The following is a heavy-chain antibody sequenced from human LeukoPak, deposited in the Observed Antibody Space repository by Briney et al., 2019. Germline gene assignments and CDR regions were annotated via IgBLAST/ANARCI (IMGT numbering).Heavy chain of an antibody. Sequence: PGGSLRLSCAASGFTFSSYSMNWVRQAPGKGLEWVSSISSSSSYIYYADSVKGRFTISRDNAKNSLYLQMNSLRAEDTAVYYCARGLWFGELFRGSQINWGQGTLVTVSS. CDR3: ARGLWFGELFRGSQIN. D-gene: IGHD3-10*01. CDR1: GFTFSSYS. CDR2: ISSSSSYI. J-gene: IGHJ4*02. V-gene: IGHV3-21*01.